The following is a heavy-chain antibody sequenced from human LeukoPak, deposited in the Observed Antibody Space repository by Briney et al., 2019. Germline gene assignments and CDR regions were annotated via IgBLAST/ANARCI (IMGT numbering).Heavy chain of an antibody. J-gene: IGHJ3*02. CDR1: GYSFTSYW. CDR3: ARPPSVVDAFDI. D-gene: IGHD2-15*01. Sequence: KHGESLKISCKGSGYSFTSYWINWVRQMPGKGLEWVGRIDPTDSYTNYSPSFQGHVTISTDKSISTAYLQWRSLKASDTAMYYCARPPSVVDAFDIWGQGTMVTVSS. V-gene: IGHV5-10-1*01. CDR2: IDPTDSYT.